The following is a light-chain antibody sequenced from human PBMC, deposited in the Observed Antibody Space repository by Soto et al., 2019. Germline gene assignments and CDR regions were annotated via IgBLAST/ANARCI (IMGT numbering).Light chain of an antibody. Sequence: QSALTRPASVSGSPGQSITISCTGTSSDIGRYNYVSWYQQYPGKAPKLMIYEVSDRPSGVSNRFSGSKSGNTASLTISGLQAEDEADYYCLSYTSSSTLLYVFGTGTKVTVL. V-gene: IGLV2-14*01. CDR1: SSDIGRYNY. CDR3: LSYTSSSTLLYV. J-gene: IGLJ1*01. CDR2: EVS.